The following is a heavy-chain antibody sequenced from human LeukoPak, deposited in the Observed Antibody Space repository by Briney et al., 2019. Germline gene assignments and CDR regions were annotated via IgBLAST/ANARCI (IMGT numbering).Heavy chain of an antibody. Sequence: GGSLRLSCAASGFSVSSKYMNWVRQAPGKGLEWVSVLYSGDTTQYTDSVKGRFTIPRDNSKNTLHLQMNSLRAEDTAVYYCAREVGSSSGWYGRGYDAFDIWGQGTMVTVSS. J-gene: IGHJ3*02. CDR3: AREVGSSSGWYGRGYDAFDI. D-gene: IGHD6-19*01. V-gene: IGHV3-53*01. CDR2: LYSGDTT. CDR1: GFSVSSKY.